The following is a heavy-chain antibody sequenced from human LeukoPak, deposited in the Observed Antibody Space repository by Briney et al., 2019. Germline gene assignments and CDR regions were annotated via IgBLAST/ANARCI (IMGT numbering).Heavy chain of an antibody. J-gene: IGHJ6*02. V-gene: IGHV1-2*02. CDR1: GYTFTGYY. CDR3: ARCLGYYYGMDV. CDR2: INPNSDGT. Sequence: ASVKVSCKASGYTFTGYYMHWVRHAPGQGLEWMGWINPNSDGTNYAQKFQGRVTMTRDTSISPAYMELSRLKSDDTAVYYCARCLGYYYGMDVWGQGTTVTVSS.